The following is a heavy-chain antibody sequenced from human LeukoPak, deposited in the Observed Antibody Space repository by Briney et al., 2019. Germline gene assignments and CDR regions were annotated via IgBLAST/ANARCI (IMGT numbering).Heavy chain of an antibody. Sequence: PGGSLRLSCAASRVTFSWYEMNWLRQAPGKGLEWVSYVNSRASIIFYGDSVKGRFTISRDNAKNSLYLQMNSLRAEDTAVYYCARDRSENKGNKVAASDYWGLGTLVTVSS. CDR3: ARDRSENKGNKVAASDY. J-gene: IGHJ4*02. D-gene: IGHD2-15*01. V-gene: IGHV3-48*03. CDR1: RVTFSWYE. CDR2: VNSRASII.